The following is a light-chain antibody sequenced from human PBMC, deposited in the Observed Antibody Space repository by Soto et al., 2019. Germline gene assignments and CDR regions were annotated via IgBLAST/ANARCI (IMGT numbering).Light chain of an antibody. Sequence: DIQMTQSPSSLAASVGDRVTITCRRSQSISRYLNWYQQKPGESPKLLIYAASTSEGGVPSRFSGSGSGTDFALTISSLQPEDFATYCCQQSHSTPITFGQGTRLEIK. V-gene: IGKV1-39*01. CDR3: QQSHSTPIT. J-gene: IGKJ5*01. CDR1: QSISRY. CDR2: AAS.